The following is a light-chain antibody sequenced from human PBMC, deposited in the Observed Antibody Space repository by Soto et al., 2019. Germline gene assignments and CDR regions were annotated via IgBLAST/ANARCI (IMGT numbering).Light chain of an antibody. J-gene: IGKJ2*01. CDR2: GAS. V-gene: IGKV3-15*01. CDR1: RSVDSS. CDR3: HQYNNWPPRYT. Sequence: EIVMTQSPATLSVSPGERATLSCRASRSVDSSLAWYQQKPGQAPRLLIYGASTRATGIPARFSGSGSGTEFTLTISSLQSEDFAVYYCHQYNNWPPRYTFGQGTKLEIK.